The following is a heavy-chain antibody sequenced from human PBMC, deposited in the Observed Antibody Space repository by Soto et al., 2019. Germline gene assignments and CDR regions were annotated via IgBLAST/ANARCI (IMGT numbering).Heavy chain of an antibody. V-gene: IGHV3-23*01. CDR3: AKGGSSWYNDY. CDR2: ISGSGGST. D-gene: IGHD6-13*01. Sequence: EVQLLESGGGLVQPGGSLRLSCAASGFTFSSYAMSWVRQAPGKGLEWVSSISGSGGSTYYTDSVKGRFTISRDNSKNALVLQMSSLRAEDTAVYYCAKGGSSWYNDYWGQGTLVTVSS. J-gene: IGHJ4*02. CDR1: GFTFSSYA.